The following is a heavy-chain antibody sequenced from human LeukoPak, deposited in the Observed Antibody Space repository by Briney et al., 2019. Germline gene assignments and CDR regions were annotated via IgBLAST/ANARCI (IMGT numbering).Heavy chain of an antibody. J-gene: IGHJ6*04. D-gene: IGHD4-17*01. V-gene: IGHV4-38-2*02. CDR2: IYHSGST. Sequence: PSETLSLTCTVSGYSISSGYYWAWIRQPPGKGLEWIGSIYHSGSTYYNPSLKSRVTISIDTSKNQLSLKLSSVTAADTAVYYCARDGTTVSPAVWGKGTTVTVSS. CDR3: ARDGTTVSPAV. CDR1: GYSISSGYY.